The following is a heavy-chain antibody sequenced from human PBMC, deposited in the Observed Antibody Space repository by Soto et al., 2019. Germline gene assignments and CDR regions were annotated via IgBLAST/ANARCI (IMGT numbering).Heavy chain of an antibody. Sequence: ESGGGVVQPGRSLRLSCAASGFTFSSYAMHWVRQAPGKGLEWVAVISYDGSNKYYADSVKGRFTISRDNSKNTLYLQMNSLRAEDTAVYYCAYDFWSGYDDAFDIWGQGTMVTVSS. J-gene: IGHJ3*02. CDR2: ISYDGSNK. CDR1: GFTFSSYA. CDR3: AYDFWSGYDDAFDI. V-gene: IGHV3-30-3*01. D-gene: IGHD3-3*01.